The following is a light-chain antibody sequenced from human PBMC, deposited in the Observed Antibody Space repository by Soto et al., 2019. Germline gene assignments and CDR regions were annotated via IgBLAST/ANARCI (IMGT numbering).Light chain of an antibody. CDR1: QSISGW. CDR2: DVS. V-gene: IGKV1-5*01. Sequence: DIQMTQSPSTLSASIGDRVTITCRASQSISGWLAWYQQKPGKAPKLLISDVSSLESGVPSRFSGSGSGTEFTLTISSQQPDDFVVYYCQQYHDYWTFGPGTKVEVK. J-gene: IGKJ1*01. CDR3: QQYHDYWT.